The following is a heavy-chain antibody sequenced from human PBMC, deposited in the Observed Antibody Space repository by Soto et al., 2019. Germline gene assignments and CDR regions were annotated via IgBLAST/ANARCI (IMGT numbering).Heavy chain of an antibody. V-gene: IGHV3-11*01. Sequence: QVQLVESGGGLVKPGGSLRLSCAASGITFSDYYVSWIRQAPGKGLEWVSYISSSGSTIHYADSVKGRFTISRDFAKNSLYLQRSSLRAEDTAVYYCASGYYDFWSGYHPRYWGQGTLVTVSS. CDR3: ASGYYDFWSGYHPRY. CDR1: GITFSDYY. CDR2: ISSSGSTI. J-gene: IGHJ4*02. D-gene: IGHD3-3*01.